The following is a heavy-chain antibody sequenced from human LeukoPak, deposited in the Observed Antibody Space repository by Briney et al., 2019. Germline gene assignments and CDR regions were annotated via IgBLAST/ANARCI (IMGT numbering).Heavy chain of an antibody. CDR2: IYYSGST. J-gene: IGHJ6*03. Sequence: SETLSLTCTVSGGSISSYYWSWIRQPPGKGLEWIGYIYYSGSTNYNPSLKSRVTISVDTSKNQFSLKLSSVTAADTAVYYCARDGGPYYDYYMDVWGKGTTVTVSS. D-gene: IGHD2-15*01. CDR1: GGSISSYY. V-gene: IGHV4-59*01. CDR3: ARDGGPYYDYYMDV.